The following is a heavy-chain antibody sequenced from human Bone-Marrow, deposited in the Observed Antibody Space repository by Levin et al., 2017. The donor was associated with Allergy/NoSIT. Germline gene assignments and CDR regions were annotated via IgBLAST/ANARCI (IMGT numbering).Heavy chain of an antibody. Sequence: PSETLSLTCSVSGDSIRSGEHSWGWIRQPPGKGLEWIGYIYHSDSIFYNLSLKNRGTISMETSKNHFSLKLTSVTAADTAVYYCVRGAPGYCVNALCYTGWFDPWGQGTLVTVSS. CDR1: GDSIRSGEHS. D-gene: IGHD2-8*01. CDR2: IYHSDSI. V-gene: IGHV4-30-2*01. J-gene: IGHJ5*02. CDR3: VRGAPGYCVNALCYTGWFDP.